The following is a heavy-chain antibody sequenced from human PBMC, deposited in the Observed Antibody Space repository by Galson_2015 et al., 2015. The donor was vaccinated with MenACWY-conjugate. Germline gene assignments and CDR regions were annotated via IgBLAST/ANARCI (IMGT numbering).Heavy chain of an antibody. CDR3: AKDPGGGFYESSGSHDY. D-gene: IGHD3-22*01. J-gene: IGHJ4*02. V-gene: IGHV3-30*02. CDR2: IRYDGNNK. CDR1: GFIFSSYG. Sequence: SLRLSCAASGFIFSSYGMHWVRQAPGKGLEWVTFIRYDGNNKYYGDSVKGRFTISRDNSKNTVYLQMDRLRADDTAVYYCAKDPGGGFYESSGSHDYWGQGTLVTVSS.